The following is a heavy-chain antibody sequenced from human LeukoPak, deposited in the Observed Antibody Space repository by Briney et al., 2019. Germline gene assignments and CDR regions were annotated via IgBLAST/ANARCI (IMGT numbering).Heavy chain of an antibody. CDR2: ISDDGSNK. CDR3: AKGHWFQLRSDPDY. V-gene: IGHV3-30*18. Sequence: PGRSLRLSCAASGFTFRSYAMHWVRQAPGKGLEWVAVISDDGSNKYSADSVKGRFTISRDNSKNTLYLQMNSVRTEDTAVYYCAKGHWFQLRSDPDYWGQGTLVTVSS. J-gene: IGHJ4*02. CDR1: GFTFRSYA. D-gene: IGHD2-2*01.